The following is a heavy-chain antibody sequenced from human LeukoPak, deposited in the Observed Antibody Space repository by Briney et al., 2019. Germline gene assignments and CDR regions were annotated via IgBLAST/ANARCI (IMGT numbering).Heavy chain of an antibody. J-gene: IGHJ6*03. Sequence: GASVKVSCKASGYTFTGYYMHWVRQAPGQGLEWMGWINPNSGGTNYAQKFQGRVTMTRDTSINTAYMELSRLRSDDTAVYYCARDLSGHSGYYYYYYYMDVWGKGTTVTVSS. CDR1: GYTFTGYY. V-gene: IGHV1-2*02. CDR2: INPNSGGT. CDR3: ARDLSGHSGYYYYYYYMDV. D-gene: IGHD3-9*01.